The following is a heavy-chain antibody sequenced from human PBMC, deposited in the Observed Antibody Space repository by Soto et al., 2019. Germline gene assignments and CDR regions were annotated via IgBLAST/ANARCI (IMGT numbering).Heavy chain of an antibody. V-gene: IGHV5-10-1*01. D-gene: IGHD5-12*01. J-gene: IGHJ1*01. CDR2: IDPSDSET. CDR3: ERQGSGYYGTPS. Sequence: PGESLKISCKGSGYTFTNYWITWVRQMPGKGLEWMGRIDPSDSETNYSPSFQGQVTISTDKSINTAYLQWSSLKASDSGTYYCERQGSGYYGTPSWGQCTLVLVSS. CDR1: GYTFTNYW.